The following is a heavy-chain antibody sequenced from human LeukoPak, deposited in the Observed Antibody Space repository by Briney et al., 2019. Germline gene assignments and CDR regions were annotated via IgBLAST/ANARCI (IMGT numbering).Heavy chain of an antibody. D-gene: IGHD2-15*01. CDR3: AKGRLVVGAVDY. V-gene: IGHV3-30*02. Sequence: GGSLRLSCGASGFSFTNYGMHWVRQAPGKGLEWVAFIRYDGNDIRYPDSVKGRFTISRDNSKNTLYLQMNSLRADDTAVYYCAKGRLVVGAVDYWGQGTLVTVSS. J-gene: IGHJ4*02. CDR2: IRYDGNDI. CDR1: GFSFTNYG.